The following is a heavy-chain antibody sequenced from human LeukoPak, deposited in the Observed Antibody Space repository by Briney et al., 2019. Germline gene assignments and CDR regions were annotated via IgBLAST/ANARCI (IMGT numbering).Heavy chain of an antibody. J-gene: IGHJ5*02. D-gene: IGHD3-9*01. CDR1: GGSFSGYY. Sequence: SETLSLTCAVYGGSFSGYYWSWIRQPPGKGLEWIGEINHSGSTNYNPSLKSRVTISVGTSKNQFSLKLSSVTAADTAVYYCARYFDPYNWFDPWGQGTLVTVSS. V-gene: IGHV4-34*01. CDR3: ARYFDPYNWFDP. CDR2: INHSGST.